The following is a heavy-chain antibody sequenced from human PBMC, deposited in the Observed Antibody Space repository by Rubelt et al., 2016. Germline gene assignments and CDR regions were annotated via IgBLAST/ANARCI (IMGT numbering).Heavy chain of an antibody. CDR2: INPNSGGT. V-gene: IGHV1-2*02. Sequence: QVQLVQSGAEVKKPGSSVKVSCKASGGTFSSYAISWVRQAPGQGLEWMGWINPNSGGTNYAQKFQGRVTMTRDTSISTAYMELSRLRSDDTAVYYCSTSCSSTSCSWQAPGYYYYYGMDVWGQGTTVTVSS. CDR1: GGTFSSYA. CDR3: STSCSSTSCSWQAPGYYYYYGMDV. J-gene: IGHJ6*02. D-gene: IGHD2-2*01.